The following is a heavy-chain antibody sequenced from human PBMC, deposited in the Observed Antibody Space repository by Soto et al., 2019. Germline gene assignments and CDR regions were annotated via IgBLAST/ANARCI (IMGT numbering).Heavy chain of an antibody. CDR2: ISSNGVGT. Sequence: EVQLAESGGGLAQPGGSLRLSCAASGFTLSGYAMDWVRQAPGKGLEYVSGISSNGVGTYYAYSVQGIFTISRDNSKNTVYLKMGSLRPEDMAVYYCARRARPDFYYMDVWGQGTTVTVSS. CDR3: ARRARPDFYYMDV. CDR1: GFTLSGYA. J-gene: IGHJ6*03. V-gene: IGHV3-64*01. D-gene: IGHD6-6*01.